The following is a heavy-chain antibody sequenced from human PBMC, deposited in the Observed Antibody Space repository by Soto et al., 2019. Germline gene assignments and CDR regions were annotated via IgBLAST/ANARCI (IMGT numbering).Heavy chain of an antibody. V-gene: IGHV1-3*05. D-gene: IGHD2-21*02. CDR3: ARIIVVVTALDY. J-gene: IGHJ4*02. CDR2: INVGNGNT. CDR1: GYTFTSYA. Sequence: QVQLVQSGAEEKKLGASVKVSCKAAGYTFTSYAIHWVRQAPGQRLEWMGWINVGNGNTKYSQKFQGRVTITRDTPVSTVYMELSSLRYEGTAVYYCARIIVVVTALDYWGQGTLVTVSS.